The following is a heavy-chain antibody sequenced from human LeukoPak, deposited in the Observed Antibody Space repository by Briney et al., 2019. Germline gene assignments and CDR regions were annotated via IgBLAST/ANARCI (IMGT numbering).Heavy chain of an antibody. CDR1: GGSISSYY. V-gene: IGHV4-4*07. Sequence: SETLSLTCTVSGGSISSYYWSWIRQPAGKGLEWIGRIYTSGSTNYNPSLKSRVTTSVDTSKNQFSLKLSSVTAADTAVYYCARDPNTYYYDSSGYYGDAFDIWGQGTMVTVSS. CDR2: IYTSGST. D-gene: IGHD3-22*01. CDR3: ARDPNTYYYDSSGYYGDAFDI. J-gene: IGHJ3*02.